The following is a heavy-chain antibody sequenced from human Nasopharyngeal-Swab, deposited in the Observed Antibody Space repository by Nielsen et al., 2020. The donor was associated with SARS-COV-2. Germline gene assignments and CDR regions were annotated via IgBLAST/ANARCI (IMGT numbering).Heavy chain of an antibody. V-gene: IGHV1-46*01. Sequence: ASVKVSCKASGYTFTSYYMHWVRQAPGQGLEWMGIINPSGGSTSYAQKFQGRVTMTRDTSTSTVYMKLSSLRSEDTAVYYCARPTSPYYFDYWGQGTLVTVSS. CDR1: GYTFTSYY. J-gene: IGHJ4*02. CDR2: INPSGGST. CDR3: ARPTSPYYFDY.